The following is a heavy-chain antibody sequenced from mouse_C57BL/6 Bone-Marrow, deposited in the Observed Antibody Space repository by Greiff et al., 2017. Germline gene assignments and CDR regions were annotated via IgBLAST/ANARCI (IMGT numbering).Heavy chain of an antibody. D-gene: IGHD1-1*01. CDR2: IHPNSGST. J-gene: IGHJ1*03. CDR1: GYSFTSYW. CDR3: ARDTTVVAHWYFYG. V-gene: IGHV1-64*01. Sequence: QFQLQQPGAELVKPGASVKLSCKASGYSFTSYWMHWVKQRPGQGLEWIGMIHPNSGSTNYNEIFKSKATLTVDKSSSTAYMQRSSLTSEDSAVYYCARDTTVVAHWYFYGWGTGTTVTVSS.